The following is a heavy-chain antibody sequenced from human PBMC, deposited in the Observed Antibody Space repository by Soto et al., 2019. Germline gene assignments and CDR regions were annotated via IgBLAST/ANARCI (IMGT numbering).Heavy chain of an antibody. CDR3: AKDMVHCTGTRCARYFEK. J-gene: IGHJ4*02. V-gene: IGHV1-2*02. Sequence: ASVKVSCKASGYAFTGYYIHWVRQAPGQGLEWMGWINPNSGGTNYAQKFQGRVTVTRDTSISTLYLQMNSLRAEDTAVYYCAKDMVHCTGTRCARYFEKWGRGTMLTVYS. D-gene: IGHD2-8*02. CDR2: INPNSGGT. CDR1: GYAFTGYY.